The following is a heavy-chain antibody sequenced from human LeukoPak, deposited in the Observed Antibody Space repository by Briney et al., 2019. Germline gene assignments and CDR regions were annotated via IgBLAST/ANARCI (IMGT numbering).Heavy chain of an antibody. J-gene: IGHJ3*02. CDR3: AMALVSRLGDI. V-gene: IGHV1-18*01. CDR1: GYTLTSYG. CDR2: ISAYNGNT. Sequence: ASVKVSCKASGYTLTSYGIRWVRQAPGQGLEWMGLISAYNGNTNYAQKLQGRVTMTTDTSTSTAYMELRSLRSDDTAVYYCAMALVSRLGDIWGRGTMLSVSS. D-gene: IGHD6-13*01.